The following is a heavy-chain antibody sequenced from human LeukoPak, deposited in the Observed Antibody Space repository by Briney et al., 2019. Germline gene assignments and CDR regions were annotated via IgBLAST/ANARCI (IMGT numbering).Heavy chain of an antibody. CDR2: IWYDGNNK. V-gene: IGHV3-33*01. CDR3: ARDPRITMVQGVIRANDAFDI. Sequence: PGGSLRLSCAASGFTFSSYGMHWVRQAPGKGLEGVAVIWYDGNNKYYADSVKGRFSISRDNSKNTLYLQMNSLRAEDTAVYYCARDPRITMVQGVIRANDAFDIWGQGTMVSVSS. D-gene: IGHD3-10*01. J-gene: IGHJ3*02. CDR1: GFTFSSYG.